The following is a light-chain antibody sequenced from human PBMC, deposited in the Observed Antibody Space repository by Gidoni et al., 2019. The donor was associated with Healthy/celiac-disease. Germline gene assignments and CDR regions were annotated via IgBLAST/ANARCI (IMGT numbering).Light chain of an antibody. CDR2: LGS. J-gene: IGKJ2*03. V-gene: IGKV2-28*01. CDR3: MRDPMYS. CDR1: QSILHSTGYNY. Sequence: SLLFLPVTPGEPASISCRSSQSILHSTGYNYLDWYMEKPGQSPQLLIYLGSNRASGIPGRFSDSRSGTDFTLRINSVEAEDVGVYYCMRDPMYSFGQGTKLEIK.